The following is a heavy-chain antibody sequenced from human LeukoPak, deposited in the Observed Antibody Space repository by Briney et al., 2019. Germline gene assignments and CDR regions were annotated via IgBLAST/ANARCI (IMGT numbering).Heavy chain of an antibody. Sequence: GGSLRLSCAASGFSFSSYRMNWVRQAPGKGLEWVASISSNNGYIYYADSVKCRFTISRDNGENSLHLQMNSLRAEDAAVYYCARDLGTRKSIAFADWGQGTLVTVSS. V-gene: IGHV3-21*01. CDR2: ISSNNGYI. D-gene: IGHD6-6*01. CDR1: GFSFSSYR. CDR3: ARDLGTRKSIAFAD. J-gene: IGHJ4*02.